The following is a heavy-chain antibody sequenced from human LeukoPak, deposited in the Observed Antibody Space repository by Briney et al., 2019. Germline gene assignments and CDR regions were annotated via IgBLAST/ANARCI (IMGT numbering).Heavy chain of an antibody. V-gene: IGHV3-21*01. J-gene: IGHJ4*02. CDR1: GFTFSSYS. Sequence: GGSLRLSCAASGFTFSSYSMNWVRQAPGKGLEWVSSISSSSSYIYYADSVKGRFTISRDNAKNSLYLQMNSLRAEDTAVYYCAREDIGYSSDFDYWGQGTLATVSS. D-gene: IGHD6-25*01. CDR2: ISSSSSYI. CDR3: AREDIGYSSDFDY.